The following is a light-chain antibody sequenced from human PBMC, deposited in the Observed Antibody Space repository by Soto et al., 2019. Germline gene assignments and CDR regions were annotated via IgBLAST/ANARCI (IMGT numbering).Light chain of an antibody. CDR3: AAWDDSQSGYA. Sequence: QSVLTQPPSASGTPGQRVTISCSGSSSNIGGNPVNWYRQLPGTAPKLLIYTNNQRPSGVPDRFSGSKSGTSASLAISGLQSEDEADYYCAAWDDSQSGYALGTGTKVTVL. J-gene: IGLJ1*01. CDR2: TNN. V-gene: IGLV1-44*01. CDR1: SSNIGGNP.